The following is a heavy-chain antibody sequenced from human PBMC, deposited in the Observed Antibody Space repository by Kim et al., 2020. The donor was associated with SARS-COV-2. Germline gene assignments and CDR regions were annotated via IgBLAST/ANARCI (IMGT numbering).Heavy chain of an antibody. CDR3: AKDPIPAGAAAGTGDY. J-gene: IGHJ4*02. Sequence: GGSLRLSCAASGFTFSSYAMSWVRQAPGKGLEWVSAISGSGGSTYYADSVKGRFTISRDNSKNTLYLQMNSLRAEDTAVYYCAKDPIPAGAAAGTGDYWGQGTLVTVSS. D-gene: IGHD6-13*01. CDR2: ISGSGGST. V-gene: IGHV3-23*01. CDR1: GFTFSSYA.